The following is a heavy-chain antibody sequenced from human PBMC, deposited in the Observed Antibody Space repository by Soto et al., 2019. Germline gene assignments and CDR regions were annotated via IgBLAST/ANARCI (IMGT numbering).Heavy chain of an antibody. CDR1: GFTFSSYA. Sequence: GGSLRLSCAASGFTFSSYAMSWVRQAPGKGLEWVSAISGSGGSTYYAVSVKGRFTISRDNSKNTLYLQMNSLRAEDTAVYYCAKVSIVVVVAATNWFDPWGQGTLVTVSS. D-gene: IGHD2-15*01. J-gene: IGHJ5*02. CDR2: ISGSGGST. CDR3: AKVSIVVVVAATNWFDP. V-gene: IGHV3-23*01.